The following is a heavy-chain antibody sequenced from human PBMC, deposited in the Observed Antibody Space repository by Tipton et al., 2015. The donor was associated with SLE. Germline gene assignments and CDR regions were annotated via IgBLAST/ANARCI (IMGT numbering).Heavy chain of an antibody. CDR1: GFTFTYYG. CDR2: ISYDGNNE. J-gene: IGHJ6*03. CDR3: ARDSTETNYYYYDMDV. D-gene: IGHD4-11*01. V-gene: IGHV3-30-3*01. Sequence: SLRLSCAASGFTFTYYGLHWVRQAPGKGLEWVATISYDGNNEFYADSVKGRFTISRDDSKNMFYLLMNSLIPEDTAVYYCARDSTETNYYYYDMDVWGNGTTVTV.